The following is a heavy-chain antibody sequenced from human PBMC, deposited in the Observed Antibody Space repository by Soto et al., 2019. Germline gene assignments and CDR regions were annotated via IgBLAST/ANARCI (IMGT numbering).Heavy chain of an antibody. Sequence: GGSLRLSCAASGFTFSSYWMHWVRQAPGKGLVWVSRINSDGSSTSYADSVKGRFTISRDNAKNTLYLQMNSLRAEDTAVYYFARRYDILRGYLDYSRQGTLVIVSS. CDR2: INSDGSST. J-gene: IGHJ4*02. CDR1: GFTFSSYW. CDR3: ARRYDILRGYLDY. D-gene: IGHD3-9*01. V-gene: IGHV3-74*01.